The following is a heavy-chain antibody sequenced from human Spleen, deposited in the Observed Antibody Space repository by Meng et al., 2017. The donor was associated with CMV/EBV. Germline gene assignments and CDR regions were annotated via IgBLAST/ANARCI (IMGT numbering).Heavy chain of an antibody. CDR1: GYTFTAYY. J-gene: IGHJ3*02. CDR2: INPNSGGT. CDR3: ARDSMIHAFDI. V-gene: IGHV1-2*02. Sequence: ASVQVSCKASGYTFTAYYMHWVRQAPGQGLEWMGWINPNSGGTNFAQKFQGRVTMTRDTSISTAYMELSGLRSDDTAVYYCARDSMIHAFDIWGQGTMVTVSS. D-gene: IGHD2/OR15-2a*01.